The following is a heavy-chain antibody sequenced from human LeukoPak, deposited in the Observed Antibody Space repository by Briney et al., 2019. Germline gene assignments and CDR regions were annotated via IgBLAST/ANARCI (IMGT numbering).Heavy chain of an antibody. CDR2: FDPVDGEA. Sequence: GASVTVSCKVSGHSLTQLSVHWVRQGTGRGLEWMGGFDPVDGEAIYAQKFQGRVTMTEDTSTDTAYMELSSLRSDDTAVYYCAILLEDYAFSTGSAKDYWGQGTLVTVSS. D-gene: IGHD3-3*01. CDR3: AILLEDYAFSTGSAKDY. CDR1: GHSLTQLS. V-gene: IGHV1-24*01. J-gene: IGHJ4*02.